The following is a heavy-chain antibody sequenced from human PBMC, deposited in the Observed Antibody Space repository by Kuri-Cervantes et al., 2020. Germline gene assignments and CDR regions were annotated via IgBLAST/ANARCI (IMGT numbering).Heavy chain of an antibody. CDR3: ARDRRSPSIAAAGTMGYYYYGMDV. Sequence: GGSLRLSCAASGFTFSDYYMSWIRQAPGMGLEWVSYISSSGSTIYYADSVKGRFTISRDNAKNSLYLQMNSLRAEDTAVYYCARDRRSPSIAAAGTMGYYYYGMDVWGQGTTVTVSS. V-gene: IGHV3-11*01. CDR2: ISSSGSTI. D-gene: IGHD6-13*01. CDR1: GFTFSDYY. J-gene: IGHJ6*02.